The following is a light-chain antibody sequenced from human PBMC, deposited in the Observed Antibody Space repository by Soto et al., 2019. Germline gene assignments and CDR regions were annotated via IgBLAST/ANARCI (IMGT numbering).Light chain of an antibody. V-gene: IGKV1-5*03. CDR3: QQYDSYSWT. CDR2: KAS. CDR1: QIINSW. J-gene: IGKJ1*01. Sequence: DIQMTQSPSTLSASVGDRVTITCRASQIINSWLAWFQQKPGKAPKLLIYKASSLESGVPSRFSGSGSGTEFTLTISSLQPDDFATYYRQQYDSYSWTFGQGTKVEIK.